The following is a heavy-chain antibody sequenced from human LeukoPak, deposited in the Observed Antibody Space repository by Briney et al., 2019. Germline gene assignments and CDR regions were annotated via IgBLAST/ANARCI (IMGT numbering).Heavy chain of an antibody. V-gene: IGHV1-2*06. CDR2: INPNSGGT. Sequence: GASVKVSCKASGYTFTGYYMHWVRQAPGQGLEWMGRINPNSGGTNYAQKFQGRVTMTRDTSISTAYMELSRLRSDDTAVYYCARDRDSSGWSGDASDIWGQGTMVTVSS. CDR1: GYTFTGYY. D-gene: IGHD6-19*01. CDR3: ARDRDSSGWSGDASDI. J-gene: IGHJ3*02.